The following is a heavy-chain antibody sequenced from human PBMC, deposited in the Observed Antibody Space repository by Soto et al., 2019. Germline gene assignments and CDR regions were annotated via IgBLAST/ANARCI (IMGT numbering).Heavy chain of an antibody. CDR1: GLTFRAFS. CDR2: ISGSGGST. CDR3: AKSRGDSWYLYYYDY. V-gene: IGHV3-23*01. J-gene: IGHJ4*02. Sequence: EVQLLESGGGLVQPGGSLRLSCAASGLTFRAFSMSWVRQPPGKGLEWVSGISGSGGSTYYADSVKGRFTISRDSSSNTLYLQMSSLWAEDTAVYYCAKSRGDSWYLYYYDYWGQGTLVTVSS. D-gene: IGHD5-12*01.